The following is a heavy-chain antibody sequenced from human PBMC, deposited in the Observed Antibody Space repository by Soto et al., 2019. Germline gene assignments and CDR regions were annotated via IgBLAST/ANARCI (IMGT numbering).Heavy chain of an antibody. J-gene: IGHJ3*02. V-gene: IGHV4-59*01. CDR3: ARRYGSAFDI. CDR1: GGSISSYY. Sequence: ETLSLTCAVSGGSISSYYWSWIRQPPGKGLEWIGYIYYSGSTNYNPSLKSRVTISVDTSKNQFSLKLSSVTAADTAVYYCARRYGSAFDIWGQGTMVTVSS. CDR2: IYYSGST. D-gene: IGHD4-17*01.